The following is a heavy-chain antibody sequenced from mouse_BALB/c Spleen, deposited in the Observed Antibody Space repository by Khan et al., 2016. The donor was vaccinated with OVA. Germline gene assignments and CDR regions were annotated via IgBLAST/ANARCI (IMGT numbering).Heavy chain of an antibody. CDR2: IDPSTGYD. D-gene: IGHD1-3*01. V-gene: IGHV1-7*01. J-gene: IGHJ3*01. CDR3: ARRGLNGIFVY. CDR1: GYSFITYW. Sequence: VELVESGAELAKPGASLKMSCTASGYSFITYWIHWVKQRPGQGLEWIGYIDPSTGYDEYNQKFTDKATLTADKSSSTAYMQLTSLTSEDSAVYYCARRGLNGIFVYWGQGTLVTVSA.